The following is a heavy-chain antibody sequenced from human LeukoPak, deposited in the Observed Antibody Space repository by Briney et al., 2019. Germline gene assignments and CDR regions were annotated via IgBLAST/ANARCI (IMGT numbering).Heavy chain of an antibody. V-gene: IGHV3-30*01. CDR3: ARDRPNSYQPGGY. CDR1: GFAFSTYA. CDR2: MSYDGGDK. Sequence: GRSLRLSCAAYGFAFSTYAMHWVRQAPGNGLEWLAFMSYDGGDKYYAESVKGRFTISRDNSKNTLYLQMNSLRADDTSVYYCARDRPNSYQPGGYWGQGTLVTVSS. D-gene: IGHD2-2*01. J-gene: IGHJ4*02.